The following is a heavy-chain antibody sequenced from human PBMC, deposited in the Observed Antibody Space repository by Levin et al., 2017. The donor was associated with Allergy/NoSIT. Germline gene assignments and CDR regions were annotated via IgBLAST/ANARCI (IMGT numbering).Heavy chain of an antibody. D-gene: IGHD6-13*01. CDR1: GFTFSSYA. J-gene: IGHJ4*02. V-gene: IGHV3-30*04. Sequence: GGSLRLSCAASGFTFSSYAMHWARQAPGKGLEWVAVISYDGSTKYYADSVKGRFTISRDNSKKTLYLQMNSLRPEDTAVYYCARDGDSSSLGHFDYCGQGTLVTVSS. CDR2: ISYDGSTK. CDR3: ARDGDSSSLGHFDY.